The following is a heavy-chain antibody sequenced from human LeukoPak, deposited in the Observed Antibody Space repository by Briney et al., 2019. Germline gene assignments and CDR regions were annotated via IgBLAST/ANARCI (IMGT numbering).Heavy chain of an antibody. J-gene: IGHJ4*02. Sequence: ASVKVSCKASGYTFTCYYMHWVRQAPGQGLEWMGIINPSGGSTNYAQKFQGRVTMTRDTSTSTVYMELSSLRSEDTAVYYCARGGTETTVAPYWGQGTLVTVSS. CDR3: ARGGTETTVAPY. CDR1: GYTFTCYY. CDR2: INPSGGST. D-gene: IGHD4-23*01. V-gene: IGHV1-46*01.